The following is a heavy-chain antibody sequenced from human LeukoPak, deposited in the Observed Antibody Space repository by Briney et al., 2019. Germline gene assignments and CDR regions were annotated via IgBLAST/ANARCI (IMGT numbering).Heavy chain of an antibody. CDR3: ARVGTSGSPTYFDY. Sequence: SSVKVSCKAPGGTFSSYTISWVRQAPGQGLEWMGRIIPILGIANYAQKFQGRVTITADKSTSTAYMELSSLRSEDTAVYYCARVGTSGSPTYFDYWGQGTLVTVSS. V-gene: IGHV1-69*02. CDR1: GGTFSSYT. J-gene: IGHJ4*02. CDR2: IIPILGIA. D-gene: IGHD1-26*01.